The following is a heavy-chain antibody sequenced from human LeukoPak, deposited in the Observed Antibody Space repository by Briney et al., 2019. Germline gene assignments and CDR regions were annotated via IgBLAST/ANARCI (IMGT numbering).Heavy chain of an antibody. Sequence: GGSLRLSCAASGFTFSRYTMNWVRQAPGKGLEWVSSISSSSSYIYYADSVKGRFTISRDNAKNSLYLQMNSLRAEDTAVYYCARAPGYSYGRAYYYYYMDVWGKGTTVTISS. CDR1: GFTFSRYT. CDR3: ARAPGYSYGRAYYYYYMDV. D-gene: IGHD5-18*01. CDR2: ISSSSSYI. V-gene: IGHV3-21*01. J-gene: IGHJ6*03.